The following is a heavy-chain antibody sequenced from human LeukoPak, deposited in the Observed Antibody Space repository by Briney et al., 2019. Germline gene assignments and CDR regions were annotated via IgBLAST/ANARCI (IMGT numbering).Heavy chain of an antibody. CDR2: IYYSGST. CDR1: GGSISSYY. D-gene: IGHD3-9*01. V-gene: IGHV4-59*01. J-gene: IGHJ6*02. CDR3: ARAPYDILTGYYHYYYGMDV. Sequence: SETLPLTCTVSGGSISSYYWSWIRQPPGKGLEWIGYIYYSGSTNYNPSLKSRVTISVDTSKNQFSLKLSSVTAADTAVYYCARAPYDILTGYYHYYYGMDVWGQGTTVTVSS.